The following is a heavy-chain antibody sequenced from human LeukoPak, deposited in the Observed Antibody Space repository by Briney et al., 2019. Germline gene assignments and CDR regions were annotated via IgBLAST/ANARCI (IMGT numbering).Heavy chain of an antibody. CDR2: ISSGGST. D-gene: IGHD2-8*01. CDR3: AAYNVVM. Sequence: GGSLRPSCAASGFTVSGNYMSWVRQAPGKGLEWVSVISSGGSTYYADSVKGRFTISRDTSKNTLYLQMNSLRAEDTAVYYRAAYNVVMGGQGTLVTVSS. J-gene: IGHJ4*02. CDR1: GFTVSGNY. V-gene: IGHV3-66*01.